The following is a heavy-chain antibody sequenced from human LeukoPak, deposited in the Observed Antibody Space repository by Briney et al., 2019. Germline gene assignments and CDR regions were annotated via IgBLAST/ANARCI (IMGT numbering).Heavy chain of an antibody. CDR1: GFTFSSYA. CDR3: ARRGSGSFFDSFDY. CDR2: ISYDGSNK. D-gene: IGHD3-10*01. V-gene: IGHV3-30-3*01. Sequence: GGSLRLSRAASGFTFSSYAMHWVRQAPGKGLEWVAVISYDGSNKYYADSVKGRFTISRDNSKNTLYLQMNSLRAEDTAVYYCARRGSGSFFDSFDYWGQGALVTVSS. J-gene: IGHJ4*02.